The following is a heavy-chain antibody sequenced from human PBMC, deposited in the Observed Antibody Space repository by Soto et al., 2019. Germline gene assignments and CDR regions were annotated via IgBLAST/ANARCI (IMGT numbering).Heavy chain of an antibody. CDR1: GYTFTSFG. CDR3: ARAPQVAVPGTVDY. D-gene: IGHD6-19*01. CDR2: ISPYTGNT. V-gene: IGHV1-18*01. Sequence: QVQLVQSGAEVKKPGASVKVSCKASGYTFTSFGITWVRQAPGQGLEYMGWISPYTGNTDYAQNIQGRVTMTTDTSTSTAYMELRSLRSDDTSLYYCARAPQVAVPGTVDYWGQGTLVTVSS. J-gene: IGHJ4*02.